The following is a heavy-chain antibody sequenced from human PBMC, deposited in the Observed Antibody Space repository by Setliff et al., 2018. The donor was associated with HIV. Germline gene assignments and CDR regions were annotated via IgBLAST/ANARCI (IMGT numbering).Heavy chain of an antibody. CDR2: IYYSGGT. CDR3: ARGSSGWTFDY. V-gene: IGHV4-59*01. D-gene: IGHD6-19*01. CDR1: GGSISSYY. Sequence: SETLSLTCNVSGGSISSYYWNWFRQPPGKGLEWIGYIYYSGGTNYNPSLKSRVTISADKSKNQFSLKLSSVTAADTAVYYCARGSSGWTFDYWGQGTLVTVSS. J-gene: IGHJ4*02.